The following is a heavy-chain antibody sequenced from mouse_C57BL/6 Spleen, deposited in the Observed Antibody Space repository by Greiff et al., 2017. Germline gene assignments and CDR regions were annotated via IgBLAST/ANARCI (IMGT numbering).Heavy chain of an antibody. CDR1: GYTFTSYT. CDR3: ARADYYGSSYWYFDV. CDR2: INPSSGYT. J-gene: IGHJ1*03. Sequence: QVQLQQSGAELARPGASVKMSCKASGYTFTSYTMPWVKQRPGQGLEWIGYINPSSGYTKYNQKFKDKATLTADKSSSTAYMQLSSLTSEDSAVYYCARADYYGSSYWYFDVWGTGTTVTVSS. V-gene: IGHV1-4*01. D-gene: IGHD1-1*01.